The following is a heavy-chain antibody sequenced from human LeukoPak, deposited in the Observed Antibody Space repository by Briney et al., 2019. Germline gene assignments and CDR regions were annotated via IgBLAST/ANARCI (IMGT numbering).Heavy chain of an antibody. CDR3: ARVGADYDILTGPLDY. D-gene: IGHD3-9*01. J-gene: IGHJ4*02. V-gene: IGHV3-64*01. Sequence: GGSLRLSCAASGFTFSSYAMHWVRQAPGEGLGYVSAISSNGGSTYYANSVKGRFTISRDNSKNTLYLQMGSLRAEDMAVYYCARVGADYDILTGPLDYWGQGTLVTVSS. CDR1: GFTFSSYA. CDR2: ISSNGGST.